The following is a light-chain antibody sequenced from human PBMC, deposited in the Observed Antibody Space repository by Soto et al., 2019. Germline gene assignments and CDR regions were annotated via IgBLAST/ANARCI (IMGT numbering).Light chain of an antibody. CDR3: QQYNNWPIT. CDR2: GAS. V-gene: IGKV3D-15*01. J-gene: IGKJ5*01. Sequence: EIVLTQSPDTLSVSPGEIATLSCSASQTVGSNLAWYHQKPGQAPRLLIYGASTRASDTPARFSGSGSVTEFALTISSLQSEDFAVYYCQQYNNWPITFGQGTRLENK. CDR1: QTVGSN.